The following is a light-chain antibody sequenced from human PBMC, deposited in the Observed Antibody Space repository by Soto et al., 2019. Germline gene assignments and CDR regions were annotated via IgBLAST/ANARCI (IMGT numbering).Light chain of an antibody. J-gene: IGKJ4*01. CDR2: AAS. CDR1: QGIRND. Sequence: AIQMTQSPSSLSASVGDRVTITCRASQGIRNDLGWYQLKPGKAPKLLIYAASSLQSGVPSRFSGSGSGTDFTLTISSLQPEDCATYYCLQDYNYPLTFGGGTKVEIK. CDR3: LQDYNYPLT. V-gene: IGKV1-6*01.